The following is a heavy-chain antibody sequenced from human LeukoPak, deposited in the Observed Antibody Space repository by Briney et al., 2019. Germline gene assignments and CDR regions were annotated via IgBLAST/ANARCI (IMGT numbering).Heavy chain of an antibody. CDR3: TTAAWGGRSDY. V-gene: IGHV3-15*01. Sequence: PGGSLRLSCAASGFTFSDVWMTWVRQAPGKGLEWVGRIKRKNDGGATEYAAPVKGRFTISRDDSKNTLFLQMNSLKPEDTAVYYCTTAAWGGRSDYWGQGTLVTVSS. J-gene: IGHJ4*02. CDR2: IKRKNDGGAT. D-gene: IGHD3-10*01. CDR1: GFTFSDVW.